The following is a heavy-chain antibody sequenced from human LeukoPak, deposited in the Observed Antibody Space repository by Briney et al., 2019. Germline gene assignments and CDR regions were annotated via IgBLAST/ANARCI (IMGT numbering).Heavy chain of an antibody. Sequence: MSGGSLRLSCAASGFTFSSYSMNWVRQAPGKGLEWVSSISSSSSYIYYADSVKGRFAISRDNAKNSLYLQMNSLRAEDTAVYYCARGGVAAAGDYYYYGMDVWGQGTTVTVSS. V-gene: IGHV3-21*01. D-gene: IGHD6-13*01. J-gene: IGHJ6*02. CDR1: GFTFSSYS. CDR2: ISSSSSYI. CDR3: ARGGVAAAGDYYYYGMDV.